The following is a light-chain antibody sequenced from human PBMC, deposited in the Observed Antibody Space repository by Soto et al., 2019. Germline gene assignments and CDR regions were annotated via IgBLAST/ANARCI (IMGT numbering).Light chain of an antibody. CDR2: GAS. J-gene: IGKJ1*01. Sequence: EIVMTQSPATRSVSPVERATLSCRASQSVSSNLAWYQQKPGQAPRLLIYGASTRATGIPARFSGSGSGTEFTLTISSLQSEDFAVYYCQQYNNWPPWTFGQGTKV. CDR1: QSVSSN. V-gene: IGKV3-15*01. CDR3: QQYNNWPPWT.